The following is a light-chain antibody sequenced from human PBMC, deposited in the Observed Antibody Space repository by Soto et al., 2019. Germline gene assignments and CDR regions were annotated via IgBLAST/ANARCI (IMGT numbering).Light chain of an antibody. V-gene: IGKV3D-15*01. CDR2: GAS. J-gene: IGKJ1*01. CDR1: ESVNTN. Sequence: EKVITQSPATLSVSPGEGATLACRASESVNTNLAWYQQTPGQAPRLLVYGASTRATGIPARFSGSGSGTEFTLTISSLQSEDFAVYYCQQYNTWPRTFGQGT. CDR3: QQYNTWPRT.